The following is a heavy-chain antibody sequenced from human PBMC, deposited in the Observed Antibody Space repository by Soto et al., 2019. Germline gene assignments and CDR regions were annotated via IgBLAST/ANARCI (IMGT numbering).Heavy chain of an antibody. D-gene: IGHD1-7*01. CDR2: ISHAGNNT. CDR1: GFPFSSYA. Sequence: GGSLRLSWAASGFPFSSYALHWVRPDTDKGLEWVAFISHAGNNTYYADSVKGRFSISRDNSKNTQYLQMNSLGTENTSMFDCARPRYFYDRTTDASGQPPDYWGRRTLVT. J-gene: IGHJ4*01. V-gene: IGHV3-30-3*01. CDR3: ARPRYFYDRTTDASGQPPDY.